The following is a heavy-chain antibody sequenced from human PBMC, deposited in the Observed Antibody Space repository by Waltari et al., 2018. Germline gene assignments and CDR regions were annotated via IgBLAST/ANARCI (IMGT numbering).Heavy chain of an antibody. CDR1: GGSFLNSR. CDR3: ARAPITVVPGTQKGGMDV. Sequence: QVLLLQGGARPLKPSATLSLTCDLSGGSFLNSRWNWQRQSPPNGLEWIGQIGYDGNTVYNPSLRGRVVIWMDTSKNQFSMTLTSVTAADTAVYYCARAPITVVPGTQKGGMDVWGHGTTVSVSS. J-gene: IGHJ6*02. CDR2: IGYDGNT. D-gene: IGHD3-3*01. V-gene: IGHV4-34*01.